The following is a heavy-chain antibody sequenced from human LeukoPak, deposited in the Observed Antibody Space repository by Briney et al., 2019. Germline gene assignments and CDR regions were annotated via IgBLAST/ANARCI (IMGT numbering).Heavy chain of an antibody. J-gene: IGHJ6*03. CDR3: AKQGRDWLRDYYYMDV. CDR1: GFTFSSYG. CDR2: IGGRGGSA. V-gene: IGHV3-23*01. Sequence: PGGSLRLSCAASGFTFSSYGMSWVRQAPGKGLEWVSSIGGRGGSAYYADSVKGRFTISRDNSKNTLYLRMNSLRAEDTAVYYCAKQGRDWLRDYYYMDVWGKGTTVTISS. D-gene: IGHD3-9*01.